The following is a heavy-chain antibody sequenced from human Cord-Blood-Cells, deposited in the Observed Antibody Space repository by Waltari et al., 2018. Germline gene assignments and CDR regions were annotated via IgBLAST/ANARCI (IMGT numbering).Heavy chain of an antibody. Sequence: KVSGYTLTELSMHWVRQAPGKGLEWMGGFDPEDGETIYAQKFQGRVTMTEDTSTDTAYMELSSLRSEDTAVYYCATPNSGYDPDAFDIWGQGTMVTVSS. V-gene: IGHV1-24*01. CDR3: ATPNSGYDPDAFDI. CDR1: GYTLTELS. J-gene: IGHJ3*02. CDR2: FDPEDGET. D-gene: IGHD5-12*01.